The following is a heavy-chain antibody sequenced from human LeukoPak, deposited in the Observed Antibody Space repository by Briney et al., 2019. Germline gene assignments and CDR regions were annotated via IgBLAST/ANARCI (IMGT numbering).Heavy chain of an antibody. D-gene: IGHD4-11*01. J-gene: IGHJ4*02. V-gene: IGHV4-4*07. Sequence: SETLSLTCTVSGGSIKTYYWSWIRQPAGKGLEWIGRIYTSGSTNYNPSLKSRVTMSVDTSKNQFSLGLSSVTAADTVVYYCARTRWRDYSNYYFDYWGQGTLVTVSS. CDR2: IYTSGST. CDR3: ARTRWRDYSNYYFDY. CDR1: GGSIKTYY.